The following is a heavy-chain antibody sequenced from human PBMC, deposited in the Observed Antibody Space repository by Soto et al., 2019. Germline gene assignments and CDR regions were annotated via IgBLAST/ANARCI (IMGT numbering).Heavy chain of an antibody. D-gene: IGHD2-8*01. V-gene: IGHV5-10-1*01. CDR2: IDPSDSQT. CDR3: ARQIDGSDTGTNFQYYCES. J-gene: IGHJ4*02. Sequence: PGESLKISCKGSGYSFAGYWITWVRQKPGKGLAWMGRIDPSDSQTYYSPSFRGHVTISVTKSITTVFLQWSSLRASDTAMYYCARQIDGSDTGTNFQYYCESWGQGTPVTVSS. CDR1: GYSFAGYW.